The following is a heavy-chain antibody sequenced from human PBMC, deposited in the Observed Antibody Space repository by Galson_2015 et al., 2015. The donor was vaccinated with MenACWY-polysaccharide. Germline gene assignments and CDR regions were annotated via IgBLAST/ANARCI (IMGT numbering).Heavy chain of an antibody. D-gene: IGHD1-1*01. CDR1: GYTFTTYN. J-gene: IGHJ5*01. Sequence: SVKVSCKASGYTFTTYNINWVRQATGQGLEWMGWMNPNSGNTGYAQKFQGRVTMTRNTSISIAYMELNSLRSEDTAVYYCARGIRRTTLWCDPWGQGTLVTVSS. CDR2: MNPNSGNT. CDR3: ARGIRRTTLWCDP. V-gene: IGHV1-8*01.